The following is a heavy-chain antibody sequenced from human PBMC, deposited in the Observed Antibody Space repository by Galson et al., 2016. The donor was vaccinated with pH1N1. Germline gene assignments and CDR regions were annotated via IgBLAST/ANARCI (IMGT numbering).Heavy chain of an antibody. Sequence: LRLSCAASGFTFSSYPMNWVRQAPGKGLEWVASISRNSGSIYYRDTVKGRFTISRDNAKNSLFLQMNTLRAEDTAVYFCAREDSSGYGYFDYWGQGTLVTVSS. CDR2: ISRNSGSI. CDR1: GFTFSSYP. D-gene: IGHD3-22*01. J-gene: IGHJ4*02. V-gene: IGHV3-21*01. CDR3: AREDSSGYGYFDY.